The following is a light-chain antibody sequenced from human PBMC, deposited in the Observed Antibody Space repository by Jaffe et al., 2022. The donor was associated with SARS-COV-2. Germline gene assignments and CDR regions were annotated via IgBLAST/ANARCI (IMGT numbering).Light chain of an antibody. Sequence: EIVMTQSPATLSVSPGERATLSCRASQSVSSNLAWYQQKPGQAPRLLIFGASTRATGIPARFSGSGSGTEFTVTISSLQSEDFAVYYCQQYNNWPPLFGQGTKVEIK. CDR3: QQYNNWPPL. CDR1: QSVSSN. J-gene: IGKJ1*01. V-gene: IGKV3-15*01. CDR2: GAS.